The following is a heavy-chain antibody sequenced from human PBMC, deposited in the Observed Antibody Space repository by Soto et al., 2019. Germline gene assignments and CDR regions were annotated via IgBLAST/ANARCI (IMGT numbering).Heavy chain of an antibody. CDR3: ARAREPEYSSSIFFDY. Sequence: VELVETGGGLIQPGGSLRLSSAVSGLTVSRTQMSWVRQAPGKGLQWVSVIYSAGSTYYANAVKGRFTISRDISENKIFLELNGLTVDDTAVYYCARAREPEYSSSIFFDYWGRGTVVTVSS. D-gene: IGHD6-6*01. J-gene: IGHJ4*01. CDR1: GLTVSRTQ. CDR2: IYSAGST. V-gene: IGHV3-53*05.